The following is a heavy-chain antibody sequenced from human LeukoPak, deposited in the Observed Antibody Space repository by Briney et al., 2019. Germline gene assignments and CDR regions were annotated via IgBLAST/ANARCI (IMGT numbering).Heavy chain of an antibody. Sequence: SVKVACKASGGTFSSYGITWVRQAPGQGLEWMGRVIPILAISNYAQMFQDRVTITADKSTSTAYMELSSLRSEDTAVYFCARTDYYDSSGSQGPGTFYYGLDVWGQGTTVTVSS. J-gene: IGHJ6*02. CDR3: ARTDYYDSSGSQGPGTFYYGLDV. V-gene: IGHV1-69*04. CDR2: VIPILAIS. CDR1: GGTFSSYG. D-gene: IGHD3-22*01.